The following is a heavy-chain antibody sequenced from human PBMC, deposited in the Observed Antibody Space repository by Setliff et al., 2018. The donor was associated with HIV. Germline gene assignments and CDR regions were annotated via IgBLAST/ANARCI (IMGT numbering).Heavy chain of an antibody. Sequence: GESLKISCAASGFTFWSHSMLWVRQAPGRGLEWVGRIKNRPAGGTTEYAAPVKGRFTISRDDSKNMAYLQMNSLKIEDTALYFCSINSPLSSWGQGTLVTVS. CDR3: SINSPLSS. J-gene: IGHJ4*02. CDR1: GFTFWSHS. D-gene: IGHD6-6*01. CDR2: IKNRPAGGTT. V-gene: IGHV3-15*01.